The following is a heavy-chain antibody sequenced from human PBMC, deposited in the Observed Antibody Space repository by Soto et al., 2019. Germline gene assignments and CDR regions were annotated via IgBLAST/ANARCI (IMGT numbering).Heavy chain of an antibody. CDR3: ARDGALGENYCYCGMDV. CDR2: ISAYNGNT. Sequence: QVQLVQSGAEVKKPGASVKVSCKASGYTFTSYGISWVRQAPGQGLEWMGWISAYNGNTNYAQKLQGRVTMTTDTSTSTAYRELRSLRSDDTAVYYCARDGALGENYCYCGMDVWGQGTTVTVSS. D-gene: IGHD3-16*01. CDR1: GYTFTSYG. V-gene: IGHV1-18*01. J-gene: IGHJ6*02.